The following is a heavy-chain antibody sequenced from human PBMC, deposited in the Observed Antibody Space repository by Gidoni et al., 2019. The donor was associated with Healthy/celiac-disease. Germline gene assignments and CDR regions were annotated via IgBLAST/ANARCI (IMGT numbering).Heavy chain of an antibody. CDR1: GNSFTRYW. CDR3: ARHSTEGIAAADGMDV. CDR2: IYPGDSDT. Sequence: EVQLVQPGAEVKKPGESLKISCKGHGNSFTRYWIGWVRQMPGKGLKWMGSIYPGDSDTRYSPSFQGQVTISADKSISTAYLQWSSLKASDTAMYYCARHSTEGIAAADGMDVWGQGTTVTVSS. V-gene: IGHV5-51*01. J-gene: IGHJ6*02. D-gene: IGHD6-13*01.